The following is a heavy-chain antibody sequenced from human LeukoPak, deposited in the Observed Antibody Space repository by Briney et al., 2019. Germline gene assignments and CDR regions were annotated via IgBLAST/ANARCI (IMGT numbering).Heavy chain of an antibody. D-gene: IGHD6-19*01. CDR3: ARVVGSGWDKLDY. V-gene: IGHV3-30*03. CDR1: GFTFSSYG. CDR2: ISYDGSNK. J-gene: IGHJ4*02. Sequence: GRSLRLSCAASGFTFSSYGMHWVRQAPGKGLEWVAVISYDGSNKYYADSVKGRFTISRDNSKNTLYLQMNSLRAEDTAVYYCARVVGSGWDKLDYWGQGTLVTVSS.